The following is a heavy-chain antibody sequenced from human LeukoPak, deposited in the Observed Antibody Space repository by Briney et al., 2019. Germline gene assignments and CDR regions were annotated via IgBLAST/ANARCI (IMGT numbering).Heavy chain of an antibody. D-gene: IGHD1-26*01. CDR2: ISNDGSNK. J-gene: IGHJ4*02. V-gene: IGHV3-30*03. Sequence: GGSPRLSCAASGFTFSRYDMDWVRQAPGKGLEWVAVISNDGSNKNYADSVKGRFTISRDNSKNTLYLQMNSLRAEDTAVYYCVRDLGGRSGHWGQGTLVTVSS. CDR1: GFTFSRYD. CDR3: VRDLGGRSGH.